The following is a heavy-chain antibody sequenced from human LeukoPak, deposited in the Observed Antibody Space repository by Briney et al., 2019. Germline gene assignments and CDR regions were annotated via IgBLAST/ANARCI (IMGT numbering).Heavy chain of an antibody. CDR1: GFTFDDYG. CDR3: ARVLDGRSIAAAGIAYYFDY. V-gene: IGHV3-20*01. D-gene: IGHD6-13*01. J-gene: IGHJ4*02. CDR2: INWNGGST. Sequence: GGSLRLSCAASGFTFDDYGMSWVRQAPGKGLEWVSGINWNGGSTGYADSVKGRFTISRDNAKNSLYLQMNSLRAEDTALYHCARVLDGRSIAAAGIAYYFDYWGQGTLVTVSS.